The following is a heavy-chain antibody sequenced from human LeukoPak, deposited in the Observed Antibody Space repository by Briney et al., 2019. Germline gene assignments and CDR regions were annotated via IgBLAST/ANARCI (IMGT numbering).Heavy chain of an antibody. CDR1: GFTFSSYS. D-gene: IGHD6-13*01. CDR2: ISSSSSTI. Sequence: GGSLRLSCAASGFTFSSYSMNWVRQAPGKGLEWVSYISSSSSTIYYADSVKGRFTISRDNAKNSLYLQMNSLRAEDTAVYYCAREEVAAAVPFDYWGQGTLVTVSS. CDR3: AREEVAAAVPFDY. V-gene: IGHV3-48*01. J-gene: IGHJ4*02.